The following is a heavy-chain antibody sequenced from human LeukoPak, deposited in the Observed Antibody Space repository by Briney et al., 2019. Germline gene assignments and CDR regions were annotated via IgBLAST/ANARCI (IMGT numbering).Heavy chain of an antibody. CDR2: ISGSGGST. D-gene: IGHD1-26*01. J-gene: IGHJ4*02. V-gene: IGHV3-23*01. Sequence: PGRSLRLSCAASGFTFRSYGMHWVRQAPGKGLEWVSVISGSGGSTYYADSVKGRFTISRDNSKNTLSLQMNSLRAEDTAVYYCAKGYRYSDYWGQGTLVTVSS. CDR1: GFTFRSYG. CDR3: AKGYRYSDY.